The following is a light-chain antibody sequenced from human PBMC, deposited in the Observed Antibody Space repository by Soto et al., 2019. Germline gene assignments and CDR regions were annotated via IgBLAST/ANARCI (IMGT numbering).Light chain of an antibody. J-gene: IGKJ1*01. CDR2: DAS. CDR3: QQYDNWLGT. V-gene: IGKV3D-15*01. CDR1: QSISSN. Sequence: EIVMTQSPATLSVSPGERATLSCRASQSISSNLAWYQQTPGQAPRLLIFDASARAAGIPARFSGSGSGTEFTLTISSLQSEDFGVYYWQQYDNWLGTFGQGTKVEVK.